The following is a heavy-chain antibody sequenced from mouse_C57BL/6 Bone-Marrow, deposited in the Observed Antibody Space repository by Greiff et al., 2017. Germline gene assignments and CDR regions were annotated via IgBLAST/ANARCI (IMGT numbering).Heavy chain of an antibody. CDR3: ARVPPGAMDY. J-gene: IGHJ4*01. Sequence: QVQLKESGPELVKPGASVKISCKASGYAFSSSWMNWVKQRPGKGLEWIGRIYPGDGDTNYNGKFKGKATLTADKSSSTAYMQLSSLTSEDSAVYFCARVPPGAMDYWGQGTSVTVSS. CDR2: IYPGDGDT. CDR1: GYAFSSSW. V-gene: IGHV1-82*01.